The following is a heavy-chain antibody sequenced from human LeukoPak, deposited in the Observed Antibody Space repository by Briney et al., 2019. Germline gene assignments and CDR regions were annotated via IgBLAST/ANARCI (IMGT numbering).Heavy chain of an antibody. CDR2: MNPRSGNT. D-gene: IGHD3-10*01. Sequence: ASVKVSCKASGYTFTNYDVNWVRQATGQGLEWMGWMNPRSGNTGYAHNFQGRVTMTRNTSISTAYLELSSLRSEDTAVYYCARGLTPTMVRGVRVPYNWFDPWGQGTLVTVSS. CDR3: ARGLTPTMVRGVRVPYNWFDP. V-gene: IGHV1-8*01. CDR1: GYTFTNYD. J-gene: IGHJ5*02.